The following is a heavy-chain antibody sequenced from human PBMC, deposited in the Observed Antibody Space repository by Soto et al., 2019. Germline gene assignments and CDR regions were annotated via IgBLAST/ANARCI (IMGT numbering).Heavy chain of an antibody. D-gene: IGHD2-15*01. V-gene: IGHV1-46*01. Sequence: ASVKVSCKASGYTFTSYGISWVRQAPGQGLEWMGIINPSGGSTSYAQKFQGRVTMTRDTSTSTVYMELSSLRSEDTAVYYCARAPYCSGGSCYSGMSAFDIWGQGTMVTV. CDR1: GYTFTSYG. J-gene: IGHJ3*02. CDR2: INPSGGST. CDR3: ARAPYCSGGSCYSGMSAFDI.